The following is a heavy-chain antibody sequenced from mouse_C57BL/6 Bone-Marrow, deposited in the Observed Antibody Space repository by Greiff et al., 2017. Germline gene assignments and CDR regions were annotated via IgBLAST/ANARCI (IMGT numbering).Heavy chain of an antibody. CDR2: IYWDDDK. CDR3: ARRGYYGSSYPSYWYFDV. V-gene: IGHV8-12*01. J-gene: IGHJ1*03. D-gene: IGHD1-1*01. CDR1: GFSLRTSGMG. Sequence: QVTLKVSGPGILQSSQTLSLTCSFSGFSLRTSGMGVSWIRQPSGKGLEWLAHIYWDDDKRYNPSLKSRPTISKDTSRNQVFLKITSGDTADTATYYCARRGYYGSSYPSYWYFDVWGTGTTVTVSS.